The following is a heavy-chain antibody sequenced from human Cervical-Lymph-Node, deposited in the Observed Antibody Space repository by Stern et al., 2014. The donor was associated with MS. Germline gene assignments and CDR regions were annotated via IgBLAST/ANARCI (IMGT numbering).Heavy chain of an antibody. Sequence: QLVESGAEVKKPGSSVKVSCQTSGGTFSSHAINWVRQAPGQGLEWMGGVIPLFGTVDHAQKFQGSLTITPETSTNTAYMELSSLRSEDTAVYYCARDQIPYYYYGMDVWGQGTTVTVSS. CDR3: ARDQIPYYYYGMDV. D-gene: IGHD2-2*02. V-gene: IGHV1-69*06. CDR1: GGTFSSHA. CDR2: VIPLFGTV. J-gene: IGHJ6*02.